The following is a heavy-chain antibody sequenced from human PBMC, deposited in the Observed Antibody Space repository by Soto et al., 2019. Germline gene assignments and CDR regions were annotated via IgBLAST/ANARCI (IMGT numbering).Heavy chain of an antibody. Sequence: QVQLVESGGGVVQPGRSLRLSCAASGFTFSSYGMHWVRQAPGKGLEWVAVISYDGSNKYYADSVKGRFTISRDNSKNTLYLQMNSLRAEDTAVYYCAKSLLGGDCRGCWYFDLWGRGTLVTVSS. CDR2: ISYDGSNK. J-gene: IGHJ2*01. CDR3: AKSLLGGDCRGCWYFDL. CDR1: GFTFSSYG. D-gene: IGHD2-21*02. V-gene: IGHV3-30*18.